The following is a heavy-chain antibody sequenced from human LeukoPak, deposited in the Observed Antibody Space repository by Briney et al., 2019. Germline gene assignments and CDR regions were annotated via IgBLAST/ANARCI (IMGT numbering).Heavy chain of an antibody. CDR2: INTDGSST. Sequence: GGSLRLSCAASGFTFSTYWMHWVRQAPGKGLVWVSRINTDGSSTTYADSVKGRFTLSRDNARNTLFLQMNSLRAEDTAVYYCARDPKNNYFDYWGQRTLVTVSS. J-gene: IGHJ4*02. V-gene: IGHV3-74*01. CDR3: ARDPKNNYFDY. CDR1: GFTFSTYW.